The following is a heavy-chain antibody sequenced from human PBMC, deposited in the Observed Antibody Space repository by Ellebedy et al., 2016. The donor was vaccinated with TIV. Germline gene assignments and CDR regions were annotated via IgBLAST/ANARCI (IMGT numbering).Heavy chain of an antibody. CDR2: IDPSDSYT. J-gene: IGHJ5*02. Sequence: GESLKISCKGSGYSFTSYWISWVRQMPGKGLEWMGRIDPSDSYTNYSPSFQGHVTISADKSISTAYLQWSSLKASDTAMYYCARRSDYGSGSYQFDPWGQGTLVTVSS. CDR3: ARRSDYGSGSYQFDP. V-gene: IGHV5-10-1*01. CDR1: GYSFTSYW. D-gene: IGHD3-10*01.